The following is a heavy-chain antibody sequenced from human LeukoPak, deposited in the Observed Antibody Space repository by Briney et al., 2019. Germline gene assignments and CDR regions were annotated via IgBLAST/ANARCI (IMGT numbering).Heavy chain of an antibody. Sequence: GGSLRLSCAASGFIFSSYAMSWVRQAPGKGLEWVSTISGSGGSTYYADSVKGRFTISRDNSKNTVYLQMNSLRAEDTAVYYCAKVVQYTASTGTGLESWGQGTLVTVSS. D-gene: IGHD6-13*01. J-gene: IGHJ4*02. CDR3: AKVVQYTASTGTGLES. CDR1: GFIFSSYA. CDR2: ISGSGGST. V-gene: IGHV3-23*01.